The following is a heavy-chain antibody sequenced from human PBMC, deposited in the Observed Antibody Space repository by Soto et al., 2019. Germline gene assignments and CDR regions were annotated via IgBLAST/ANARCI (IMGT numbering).Heavy chain of an antibody. J-gene: IGHJ3*02. CDR2: IWYDGSNK. CDR1: GFTFSSYG. Sequence: QVQLVESGGGVVQPGRSLRLSCAASGFTFSSYGMHWVRQAPGKGLEWVAVIWYDGSNKYYADSVKGRFTISRDNSKNTLYMQMNSLRAEDTAVYYCARPTTGRARPGAFDIWGQGTMVTVSS. V-gene: IGHV3-33*01. D-gene: IGHD6-6*01. CDR3: ARPTTGRARPGAFDI.